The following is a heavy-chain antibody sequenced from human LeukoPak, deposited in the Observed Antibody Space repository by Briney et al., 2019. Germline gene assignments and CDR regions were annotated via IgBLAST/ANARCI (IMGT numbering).Heavy chain of an antibody. CDR1: GGSISSGGYY. CDR3: ARLCYQYGTAQYSSSCPNDAFDI. V-gene: IGHV4-31*03. J-gene: IGHJ3*02. Sequence: SETLSLTCTVSGGSISSGGYYWSWIRQHPGKGLEWIGYIYYSGSTYYNPSLKSRVTISVDTSKNQFSLKQSSVTAADTAVYYCARLCYQYGTAQYSSSCPNDAFDIWGQGTMVTVSS. D-gene: IGHD6-13*01. CDR2: IYYSGST.